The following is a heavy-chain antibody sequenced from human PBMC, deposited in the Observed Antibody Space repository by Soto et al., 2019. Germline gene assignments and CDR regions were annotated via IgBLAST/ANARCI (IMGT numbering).Heavy chain of an antibody. CDR3: ARHLPCPDTAMVSWDY. D-gene: IGHD5-18*01. V-gene: IGHV4-39*01. CDR2: IYYSGST. Sequence: ETLSLTCTVSGGSISSSSYYWGWIRQPPGKGLEWIGSIYYSGSTYYNPSLKSRVTISVDTSKNQFSLKLSSVTAADTAVYYCARHLPCPDTAMVSWDYWGQGTLVTVSS. J-gene: IGHJ4*02. CDR1: GGSISSSSYY.